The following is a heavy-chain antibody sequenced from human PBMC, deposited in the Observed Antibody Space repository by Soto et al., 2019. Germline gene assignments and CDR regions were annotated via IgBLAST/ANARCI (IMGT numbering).Heavy chain of an antibody. CDR2: INPNSGGP. V-gene: IGHV1-2*02. CDR3: AREGIAAAGTRTSYYYYYGMDV. CDR1: GYTFTGYY. J-gene: IGHJ6*02. D-gene: IGHD6-13*01. Sequence: SMKVSCQASGYTFTGYYMHWVRQAPGQGLEWMGWINPNSGGPNYAQKFQGRLTTSRDTSISTAYMELSRMRSDDTAVYYCAREGIAAAGTRTSYYYYYGMDVWGQGTTVSVYS.